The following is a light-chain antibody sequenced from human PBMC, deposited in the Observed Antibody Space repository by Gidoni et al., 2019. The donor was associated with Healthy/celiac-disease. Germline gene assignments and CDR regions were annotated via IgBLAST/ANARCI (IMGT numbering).Light chain of an antibody. CDR2: GAS. J-gene: IGKJ1*01. CDR1: QSVSSNY. CDR3: QQYGSSFWT. V-gene: IGKV3-20*01. Sequence: EIVLTQSPGTLSLSPGERATLSCSASQSVSSNYLAWYQQKPGQAPRLLIYGASSRATGIPDRFSGSGSGTDFTLTISRLEPEDFAVYYCQQYGSSFWTFGQGTKVEIK.